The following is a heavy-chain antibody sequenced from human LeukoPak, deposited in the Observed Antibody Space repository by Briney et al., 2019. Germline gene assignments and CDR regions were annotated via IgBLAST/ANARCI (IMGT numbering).Heavy chain of an antibody. Sequence: SETLSLTCTVSGGSISSSSYYWSWIRQPPGKGLEWIAYISYSGSTNYNPSLKSRVTISVDTSKNQFSLKLNSVTAADTAMYYCARQDSSTYSAWFDPWGRGTLVTVSS. J-gene: IGHJ5*02. CDR1: GGSISSSSYY. V-gene: IGHV4-61*01. CDR2: ISYSGST. D-gene: IGHD3-22*01. CDR3: ARQDSSTYSAWFDP.